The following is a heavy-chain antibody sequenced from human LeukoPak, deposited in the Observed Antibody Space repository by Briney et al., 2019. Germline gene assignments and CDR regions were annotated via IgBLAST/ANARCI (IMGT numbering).Heavy chain of an antibody. CDR2: IYYSGST. CDR3: ARGYCSGGGCYIQDVYWFDP. J-gene: IGHJ5*02. Sequence: PSETLSLTCTVSGGSISSGDYYWSWIRQPPGKGLEWIGYIYYSGSTYYNPSLKSRVTISVDTSKNQFSLKLSSVTAADTAVYYCARGYCSGGGCYIQDVYWFDPWGQGTLVTVSS. CDR1: GGSISSGDYY. D-gene: IGHD2-15*01. V-gene: IGHV4-30-4*01.